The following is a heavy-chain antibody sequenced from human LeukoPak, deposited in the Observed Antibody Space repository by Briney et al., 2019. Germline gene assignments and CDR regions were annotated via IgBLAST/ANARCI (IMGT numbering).Heavy chain of an antibody. Sequence: ASVKVSCKASGYTFTSYAMNWVRQAPGQGLEWMGWINTNTGNPTYAQGFTGRFVFSLDTSVSTAYLQISSLKAEDTAVYYCARVPYGSGSYGIDYWGQGTLVTVSS. CDR2: INTNTGNP. CDR3: ARVPYGSGSYGIDY. J-gene: IGHJ4*02. D-gene: IGHD3-10*01. V-gene: IGHV7-4-1*02. CDR1: GYTFTSYA.